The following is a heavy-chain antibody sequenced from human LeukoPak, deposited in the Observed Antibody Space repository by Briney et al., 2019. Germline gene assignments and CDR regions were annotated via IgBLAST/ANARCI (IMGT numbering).Heavy chain of an antibody. D-gene: IGHD5-18*01. CDR3: TRQVLHTAMDY. CDR1: GGSISSARYY. V-gene: IGHV4-39*01. CDR2: ISYSGTT. J-gene: IGHJ4*02. Sequence: PSETLSLTCTVSGGSISSARYYWGWFRQPPGKGPEWIGSISYSGTTYYNPSLRSRVTISADTSENQFSLRLSSVTAADTAVYYCTRQVLHTAMDYWGQGTLVTVSS.